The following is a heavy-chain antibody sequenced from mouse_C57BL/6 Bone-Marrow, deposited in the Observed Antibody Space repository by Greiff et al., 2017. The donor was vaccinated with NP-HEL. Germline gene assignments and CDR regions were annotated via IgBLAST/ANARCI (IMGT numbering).Heavy chain of an antibody. CDR2: ISDGGSYT. Sequence: DVMLVESGGGLVKPGGSLKLSCAASGFTFSSYAMSWVRQTPEKRLEWVATISDGGSYTYYPDNVKGRFTISRDNAKNNLYLQMSHLKSEDTAMYYCARDPYYYGSSYHWYFDVWGTGTTVTVSS. V-gene: IGHV5-4*03. J-gene: IGHJ1*03. D-gene: IGHD1-1*01. CDR3: ARDPYYYGSSYHWYFDV. CDR1: GFTFSSYA.